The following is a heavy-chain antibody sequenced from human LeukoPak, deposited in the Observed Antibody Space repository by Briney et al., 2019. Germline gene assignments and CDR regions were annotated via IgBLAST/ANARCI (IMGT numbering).Heavy chain of an antibody. D-gene: IGHD4-11*01. J-gene: IGHJ4*02. CDR2: IYYSGST. V-gene: IGHV4-61*01. Sequence: SETLSLTCTVSGGSFSSGSYYWSWIRQPPGKGLEWIGYIYYSGSTNYNPSLKSRVTISVDTSKNQFSLKLSSVTAADTAVYYCARGPPYSNYDYFDYWGQGTLATVSS. CDR3: ARGPPYSNYDYFDY. CDR1: GGSFSSGSYY.